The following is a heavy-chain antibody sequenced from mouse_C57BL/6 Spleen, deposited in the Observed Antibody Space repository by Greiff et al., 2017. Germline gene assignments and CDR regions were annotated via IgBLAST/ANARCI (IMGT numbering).Heavy chain of an antibody. CDR3: ARAPTIVTHYAMDY. Sequence: EVMLVESVGDLVKPGGSLKLSCAASGFTFSSYGMSWVRQTPDKRLEWVATISSGGSYTYYPDSVKGRFTISRDNAKNTLYLQMSSLKSEDTAMYYCARAPTIVTHYAMDYWGQGTSVTVSS. D-gene: IGHD2-5*01. J-gene: IGHJ4*01. V-gene: IGHV5-6*01. CDR1: GFTFSSYG. CDR2: ISSGGSYT.